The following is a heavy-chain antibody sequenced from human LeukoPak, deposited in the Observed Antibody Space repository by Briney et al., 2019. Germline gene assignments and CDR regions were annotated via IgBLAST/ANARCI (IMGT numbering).Heavy chain of an antibody. CDR3: ARAPILMVYAKD. CDR1: GYTFTGYY. V-gene: IGHV1-2*02. Sequence: ASVKVSCKASGYTFTGYYMHWVRQAPGQGLEWMGWINPNSGGTNYAQKFQGRVTMTRDTSISTAYMELSRLRSDDTAVYYCARAPILMVYAKDWGQGTLVIVSS. CDR2: INPNSGGT. J-gene: IGHJ4*02. D-gene: IGHD2-8*01.